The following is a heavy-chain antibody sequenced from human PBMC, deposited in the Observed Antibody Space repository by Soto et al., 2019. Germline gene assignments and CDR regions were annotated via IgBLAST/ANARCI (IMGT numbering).Heavy chain of an antibody. CDR2: IIPIFGTA. CDR1: GGTFSSYA. CDR3: ARAPHEEIFTGFDS. Sequence: GASVKVSCKASGGTFSSYAISWVRQAPGQGLEWMGGIIPIFGTANYAQKFQGRVTITADESTSTAYMELSSLRSEDTAVYFCARAPHEEIFTGFDSWGQGIQVTVSS. J-gene: IGHJ4*02. V-gene: IGHV1-69*13. D-gene: IGHD2-8*02.